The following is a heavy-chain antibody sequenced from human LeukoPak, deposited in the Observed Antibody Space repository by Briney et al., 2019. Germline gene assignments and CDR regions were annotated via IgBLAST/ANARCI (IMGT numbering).Heavy chain of an antibody. CDR3: ARVGYSSDRPRYYYYMDV. V-gene: IGHV1-18*01. CDR2: ISAYNGNT. J-gene: IGHJ6*03. Sequence: GASVKDSCKASGYTFTSYGISWVRQAPGQGLEWMEWISAYNGNTNYAQKLQGRVTMTTDTSTSTAYMELRSLRSDDTAVYYCARVGYSSDRPRYYYYMDVWGKGTTVTISS. CDR1: GYTFTSYG. D-gene: IGHD6-25*01.